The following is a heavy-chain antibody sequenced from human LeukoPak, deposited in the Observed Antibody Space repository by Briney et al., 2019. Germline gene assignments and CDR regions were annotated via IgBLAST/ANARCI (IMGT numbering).Heavy chain of an antibody. J-gene: IGHJ1*01. CDR2: INHSGST. V-gene: IGHV4-34*01. Sequence: PSETLSLTCAVYGGCFSSYYWSWIRQPPGKGLEWIGEINHSGSTNYNPSLKSRVTISVDTSKNQFSLKLSSVTAADTAVYYCARGGYNWKSRLIGAEYFQHWGQGTLVTVSS. CDR3: ARGGYNWKSRLIGAEYFQH. D-gene: IGHD1-20*01. CDR1: GGCFSSYY.